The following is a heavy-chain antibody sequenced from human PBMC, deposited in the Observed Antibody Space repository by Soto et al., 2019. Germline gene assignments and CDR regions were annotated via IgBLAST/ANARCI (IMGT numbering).Heavy chain of an antibody. Sequence: QVQLVESGGGVVQPGRSLRLSCAASGFSFTTYVMHWVRQAPGKGLEWVAVISHDGSYNYYGDAVKGRFTISRDTPKTAVYLEMISLRPEDTAVYYCAKGLLAIVGTTLPRDAFNIWGQGTMVTVSS. CDR1: GFSFTTYV. CDR2: ISHDGSYN. J-gene: IGHJ3*02. CDR3: AKGLLAIVGTTLPRDAFNI. V-gene: IGHV3-30*18. D-gene: IGHD1-26*01.